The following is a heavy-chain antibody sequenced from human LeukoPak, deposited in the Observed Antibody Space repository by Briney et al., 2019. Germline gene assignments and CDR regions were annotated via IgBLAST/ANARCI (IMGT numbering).Heavy chain of an antibody. V-gene: IGHV4-59*01. CDR1: GGSISSYY. J-gene: IGHJ3*02. D-gene: IGHD3-10*01. CDR2: IYYSGST. CDR3: ARGVWFGELLSAFDI. Sequence: SETLSLTCTVSGGSISSYYWSWIRQPPGKGLEWIGYIYYSGSTNYNPSLKSRVTISVDTSKNQFSLKLSSVTAADTAVYCCARGVWFGELLSAFDIWGQGTMVTVSS.